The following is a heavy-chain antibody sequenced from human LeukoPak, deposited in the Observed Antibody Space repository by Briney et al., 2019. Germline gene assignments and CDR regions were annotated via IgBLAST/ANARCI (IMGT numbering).Heavy chain of an antibody. CDR3: ARRESSGWYPDY. CDR2: IYPGDSDT. CDR1: GYRFTSYW. V-gene: IGHV5-51*01. J-gene: IGHJ4*02. D-gene: IGHD6-19*01. Sequence: GESLQISCKGSGYRFTSYWIGWVRPMPGKGLEWMGIIYPGDSDTRYSPSFQGQVTISAHKSISTAYLQWSSLQASDTAMYYWARRESSGWYPDYWGQGTRVTVSS.